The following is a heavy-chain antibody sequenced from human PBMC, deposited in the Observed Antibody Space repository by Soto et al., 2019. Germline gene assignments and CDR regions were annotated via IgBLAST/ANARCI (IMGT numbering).Heavy chain of an antibody. CDR3: ARSPKSTDFPYYFDF. CDR1: SRSFRDYY. D-gene: IGHD2-21*01. Sequence: SETLSLTCAVYSRSFRDYYWTWIRQPPGKGLEFIGEINHSGTTHYNPSLKSRVTISVDTSKNHFSLRMNSVTAADTAVYYCARSPKSTDFPYYFDFWGQGTLVTVSS. V-gene: IGHV4-34*01. CDR2: INHSGTT. J-gene: IGHJ4*02.